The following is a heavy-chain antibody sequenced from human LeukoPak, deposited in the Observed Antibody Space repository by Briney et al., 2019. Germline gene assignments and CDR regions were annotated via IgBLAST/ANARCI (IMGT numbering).Heavy chain of an antibody. CDR1: GYTFTSYG. J-gene: IGHJ4*02. CDR3: ARGPRIAAAGTSSY. Sequence: ASVKVSCKTSGYTFTSYGISWVRQAPGQGLEWMGWISAYNGNTNYAQKLQGRVTMTTDTSTSTAYMELRSLRSDDTAVYYCARGPRIAAAGTSSYWGQGTLVTVSS. D-gene: IGHD6-13*01. V-gene: IGHV1-18*01. CDR2: ISAYNGNT.